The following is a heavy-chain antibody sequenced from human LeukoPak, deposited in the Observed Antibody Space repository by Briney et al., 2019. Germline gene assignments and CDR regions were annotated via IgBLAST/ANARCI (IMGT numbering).Heavy chain of an antibody. CDR2: INHSGST. Sequence: SETLSLTCAVYGGSFSGYYWSWIRQPPGKGLEWIGEINHSGSTNYNPSLMSRVTISVDTSKNQFSLKLSSVTAADTAVYYCARVGPYDSSGSDYWGQGTLVTVSS. D-gene: IGHD3-22*01. CDR3: ARVGPYDSSGSDY. J-gene: IGHJ4*02. V-gene: IGHV4-34*01. CDR1: GGSFSGYY.